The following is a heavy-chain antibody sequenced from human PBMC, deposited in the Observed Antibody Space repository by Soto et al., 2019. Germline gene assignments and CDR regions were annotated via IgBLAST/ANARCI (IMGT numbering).Heavy chain of an antibody. CDR2: ISYSGRT. CDR3: ARHDQCYHGDPNWFAP. V-gene: IGHV4-39*01. Sequence: QLLESGPGLVNPSETLSLTCTVSGGSISPSTDYWGWIRRPPGKGLEWIGSISYSGRTFYNPSLKSRVTISVDTSKNQCSRKVTSVTAADTAVYSCARHDQCYHGDPNWFAPWGQGTLVTVSS. D-gene: IGHD4-17*01. CDR1: GGSISPSTDY. J-gene: IGHJ5*02.